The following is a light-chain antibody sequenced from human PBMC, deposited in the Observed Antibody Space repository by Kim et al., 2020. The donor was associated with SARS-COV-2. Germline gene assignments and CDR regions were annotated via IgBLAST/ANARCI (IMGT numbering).Light chain of an antibody. CDR3: AACYYRLNRRA. CDR2: RIN. J-gene: IGLJ2*01. CDR1: TSHTGSNT. V-gene: IGLV1-44*01. Sequence: QRVHISCFGSTSHTGSNTVHWYHQLPPTAPKPPIYRINHRPSVLPDRLSGSKSGTSASLSISRLHSQYEADYSCAACYYRLNRRAFGGVTQLSVL.